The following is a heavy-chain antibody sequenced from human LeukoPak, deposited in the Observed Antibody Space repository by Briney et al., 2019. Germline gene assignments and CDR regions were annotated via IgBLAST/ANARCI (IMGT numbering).Heavy chain of an antibody. V-gene: IGHV3-74*01. CDR1: GFTFSSYW. CDR2: INSDGSST. Sequence: PGGSLRLSCAASGFTFSSYWMHWVRQAPGKGLVWVSRINSDGSSTSYADSVKGRFTISRDNAKNTLYLQMNSLRAEDTAVYYCARGGLYYYDSSVPRGDYWGQGTLVTVSS. D-gene: IGHD3-22*01. J-gene: IGHJ4*02. CDR3: ARGGLYYYDSSVPRGDY.